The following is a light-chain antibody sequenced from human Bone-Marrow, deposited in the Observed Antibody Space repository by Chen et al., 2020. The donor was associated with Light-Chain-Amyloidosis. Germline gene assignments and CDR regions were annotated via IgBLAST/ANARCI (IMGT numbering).Light chain of an antibody. Sequence: DIVMTQSPDSLAVSLGGRATIYCKSSQSILIISNGENYLSWYQKKPGQPPTLLIYWASTRESGVHDRVSVSGSGIDFTLTISSLQDEDGAVYYGQQYYSAPWTFGQGTKEDVK. CDR3: QQYYSAPWT. V-gene: IGKV4-1*01. CDR2: WAS. CDR1: QSILIISNGENY. J-gene: IGKJ1*01.